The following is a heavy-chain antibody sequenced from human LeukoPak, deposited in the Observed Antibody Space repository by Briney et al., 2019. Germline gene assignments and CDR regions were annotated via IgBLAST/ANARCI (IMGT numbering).Heavy chain of an antibody. J-gene: IGHJ4*02. CDR2: VYPSGNT. CDR3: ARGGKATVVTM. V-gene: IGHV4-4*07. CDR1: GGSINSYY. Sequence: TSETLSLTCTVSGGSINSYYWSWIRQPAGKGLEWIGRVYPSGNTNYNPSLMSRVSMSVDTSKNQFSPKLTSMTAADTAVYYCARGGKATVVTMWGQGILVTVSS. D-gene: IGHD4-23*01.